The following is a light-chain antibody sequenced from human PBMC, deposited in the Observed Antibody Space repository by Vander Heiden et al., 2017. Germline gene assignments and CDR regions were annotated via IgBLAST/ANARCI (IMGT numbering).Light chain of an antibody. CDR3: QQYATSPT. CDR2: DTS. V-gene: IGKV3-20*01. J-gene: IGKJ4*01. CDR1: QSIRSDY. Sequence: DIVLPQFPGTLSLSPGERVTLSCRASQSIRSDYLAWYQQKPGQAPRLLIYDTSSRATGIPDKFSGSGSGTDFTLTISRLEAEDVAVYYCQQYATSPTFGGGTKWRSN.